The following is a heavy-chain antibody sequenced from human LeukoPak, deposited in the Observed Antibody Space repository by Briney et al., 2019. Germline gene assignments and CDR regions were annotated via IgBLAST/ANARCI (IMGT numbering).Heavy chain of an antibody. Sequence: GGSLRLSCEASGFTFNGHWMHWVRQAPGKGLVWVSLINGDGSTISYADSVKGRFTIYRDNSKNTVFLQMNSLRTEDTAVYYCARSLTMVRAYDYWGQGTLVSVSS. CDR1: GFTFNGHW. CDR3: ARSLTMVRAYDY. CDR2: INGDGSTI. D-gene: IGHD3-10*01. J-gene: IGHJ4*02. V-gene: IGHV3-74*01.